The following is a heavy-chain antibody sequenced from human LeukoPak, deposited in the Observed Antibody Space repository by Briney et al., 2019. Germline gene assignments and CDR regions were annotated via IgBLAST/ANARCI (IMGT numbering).Heavy chain of an antibody. D-gene: IGHD3-10*01. Sequence: SVKVSCKVSGYTPTELSMHWVRQAPGKGLEWMGGFDPEDGETIYAQKFQGRVTMTEDTSTDTAYMELSSLRSEDTAVYYCATAGRRDIVTMVRGVILEDYWGQGTLVTVSS. CDR2: FDPEDGET. J-gene: IGHJ4*02. V-gene: IGHV1-24*01. CDR1: GYTPTELS. CDR3: ATAGRRDIVTMVRGVILEDY.